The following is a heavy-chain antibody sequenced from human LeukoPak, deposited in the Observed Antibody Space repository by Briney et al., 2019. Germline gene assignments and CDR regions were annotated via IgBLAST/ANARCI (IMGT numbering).Heavy chain of an antibody. Sequence: GGSLRLSCAASGFMYSGFDMSWVRQAPGKGLEWVSYISSRSSTMYYAESVKGRFTISRDNAKTSLFLQMNGLRDEDTAVYYCARDVAAWYGHSSGYYYPDYWGQGTLVTVSS. D-gene: IGHD3-22*01. CDR3: ARDVAAWYGHSSGYYYPDY. CDR1: GFMYSGFD. V-gene: IGHV3-48*02. J-gene: IGHJ4*02. CDR2: ISSRSSTM.